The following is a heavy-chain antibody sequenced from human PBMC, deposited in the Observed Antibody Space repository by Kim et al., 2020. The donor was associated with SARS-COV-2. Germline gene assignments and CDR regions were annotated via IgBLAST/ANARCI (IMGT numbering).Heavy chain of an antibody. V-gene: IGHV3-7*03. Sequence: EDSVTGRITISRDNAKNSPYLQMNRLRAEDTAVYYCARPIYGNDVGWFDPWGQGTLVTVSS. D-gene: IGHD4-4*01. CDR3: ARPIYGNDVGWFDP. J-gene: IGHJ5*02.